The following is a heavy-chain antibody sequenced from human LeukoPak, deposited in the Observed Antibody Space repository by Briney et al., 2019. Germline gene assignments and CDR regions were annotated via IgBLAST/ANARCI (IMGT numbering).Heavy chain of an antibody. V-gene: IGHV3-30*03. D-gene: IGHD3-3*01. J-gene: IGHJ6*02. CDR1: GFTFSSYG. CDR2: ISYDGSNK. Sequence: QAGGSLRLSCAASGFTFSSYGMHWVRQAPGKGLEWVAVISYDGSNKYYADSVKGRFTISRDNSKNTLYLQMNSLRAEDTAVYYCARDIHDFWSGYSYYYYYGMDVWGQGTTVTVSS. CDR3: ARDIHDFWSGYSYYYYYGMDV.